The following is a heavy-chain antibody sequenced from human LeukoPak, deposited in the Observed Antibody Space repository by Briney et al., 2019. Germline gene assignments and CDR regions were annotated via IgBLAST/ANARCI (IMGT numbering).Heavy chain of an antibody. CDR3: VRDPPFWSGYWTVGAMDV. CDR2: ISSGSTYI. V-gene: IGHV3-21*01. CDR1: GVTLGSYS. D-gene: IGHD3-3*01. Sequence: PGGALRLSCVASGVTLGSYSMDWGRQAPGKGLELVSSISSGSTYINYADSVKGRFTISRDNPKNSMYLQMDSLRAEDTAVYYCVRDPPFWSGYWTVGAMDVWGQGTTVTVSS. J-gene: IGHJ6*02.